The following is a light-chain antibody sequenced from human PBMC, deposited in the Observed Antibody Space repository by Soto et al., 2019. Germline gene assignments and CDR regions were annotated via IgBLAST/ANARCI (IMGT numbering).Light chain of an antibody. CDR3: SSYTSISTYV. CDR2: DVR. Sequence: QSVLTQPPSVTGSTGHSITIHYNETSSDVGGYNYVSWYQQHPGKAPKLMIYDVRNRPSGVSNRFSGSKSVNTASLTISGLQAEDEADYYCSSYTSISTYVFGTGTKVTVL. V-gene: IGLV2-14*01. J-gene: IGLJ1*01. CDR1: SSDVGGYNY.